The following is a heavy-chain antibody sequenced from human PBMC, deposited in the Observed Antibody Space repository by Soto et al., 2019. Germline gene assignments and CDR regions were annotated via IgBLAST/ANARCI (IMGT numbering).Heavy chain of an antibody. Sequence: SETLSLTCTVSGGSISSYYWSWIRQPPGKGLEWIGYIYYSGSTNYNPSLKSRVTISVDTSKNQFSLKLGSVTAADTAVYYCARHSNIYRKSLAYWGQGTLVTVSS. CDR3: ARHSNIYRKSLAY. V-gene: IGHV4-59*08. CDR1: GGSISSYY. J-gene: IGHJ4*02. CDR2: IYYSGST. D-gene: IGHD4-4*01.